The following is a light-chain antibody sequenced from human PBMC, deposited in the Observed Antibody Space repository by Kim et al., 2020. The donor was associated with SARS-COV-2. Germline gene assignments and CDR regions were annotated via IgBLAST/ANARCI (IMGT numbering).Light chain of an antibody. J-gene: IGLJ3*02. V-gene: IGLV9-49*01. CDR3: GADHGSGSNFVLV. Sequence: QPVLTQPPSASTSLGASVTLTCTLSSGYSDYTVDWYQQRPGKGTRFVMRVGSGGIVGSKGDGIPDRFSVLGSGLNRYLTIKNIQEDDESDYHCGADHGSGSNFVLVFGGGTQLTVL. CDR1: SGYSDYT. CDR2: VGSGGIVG.